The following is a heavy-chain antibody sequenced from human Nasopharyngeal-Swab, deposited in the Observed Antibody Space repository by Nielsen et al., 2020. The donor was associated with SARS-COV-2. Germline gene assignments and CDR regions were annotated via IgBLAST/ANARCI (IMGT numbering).Heavy chain of an antibody. D-gene: IGHD6-19*01. J-gene: IGHJ5*02. CDR2: ISTSGATI. CDR3: ARASRGWS. Sequence: GESLKISCAASGFTFDNSEMNWVRQAPGKGLEWVSYISTSGATIHYADSVRGRFTISRDNAKKSLYLQMNSLRAEDTAVYYCARASRGWSWGQGTLVTVSS. V-gene: IGHV3-48*03. CDR1: GFTFDNSE.